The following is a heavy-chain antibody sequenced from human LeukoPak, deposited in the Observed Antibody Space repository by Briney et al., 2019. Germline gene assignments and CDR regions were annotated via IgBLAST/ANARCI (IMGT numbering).Heavy chain of an antibody. Sequence: ASVKVSCKASGYTFTGYGISWVRQAPGQGLEWMGWISAYNGNTNYAQKLQGRVTMTTDTSTSTAYMELRSLRSDDTAVYYCASLQGYCSGGSCYQFDYWGQGTLVTVSS. CDR1: GYTFTGYG. V-gene: IGHV1-18*01. D-gene: IGHD2-15*01. CDR2: ISAYNGNT. J-gene: IGHJ4*02. CDR3: ASLQGYCSGGSCYQFDY.